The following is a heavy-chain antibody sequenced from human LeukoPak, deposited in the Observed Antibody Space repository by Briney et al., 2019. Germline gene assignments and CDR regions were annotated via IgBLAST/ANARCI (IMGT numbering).Heavy chain of an antibody. CDR2: IYIVGTT. CDR1: GFTVSSNY. V-gene: IGHV3-53*01. Sequence: GGSLRLSCAASGFTVSSNYMSWVRQAPGRGLEWVSVIYIVGTTYYADSVKGRFTISRDNSKNTVSLQMNSLRAEDTAVYYCAVGYRGANTFDDWGQGTLVTVSS. D-gene: IGHD2-2*03. J-gene: IGHJ4*02. CDR3: AVGYRGANTFDD.